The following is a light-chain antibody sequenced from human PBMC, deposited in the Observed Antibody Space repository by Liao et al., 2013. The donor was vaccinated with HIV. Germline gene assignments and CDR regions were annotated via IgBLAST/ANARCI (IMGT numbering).Light chain of an antibody. CDR1: ALPKQY. Sequence: SYELTQPPSVSVSPGQTASITCSGDALPKQYAYWYQQKPGQAPVLVIYYDGDRPSGIPERFSGSNSGNTATLTISGTQPVDEAEYFCQAWDSSAEVVFGGGTKLTVL. J-gene: IGLJ2*01. CDR3: QAWDSSAEVV. CDR2: YDG. V-gene: IGLV3-1*01.